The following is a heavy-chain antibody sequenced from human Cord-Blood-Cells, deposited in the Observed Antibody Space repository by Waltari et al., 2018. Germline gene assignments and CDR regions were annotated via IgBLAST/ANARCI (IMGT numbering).Heavy chain of an antibody. CDR2: IWYYGSNK. V-gene: IGHV3-33*01. CDR3: ARDGGCSSTSCYYYYYGMDV. CDR1: GFTFSSYG. D-gene: IGHD2-2*01. J-gene: IGHJ6*02. Sequence: QVQLVESGGGVVQPGRSLRLSCAASGFTFSSYGMHWVRQAPGKGLEWVAVIWYYGSNKYYADSVKGRFTISRDNSKNTLYLQMNSLRAEDTAVYYCARDGGCSSTSCYYYYYGMDVWGQGTTVTVSS.